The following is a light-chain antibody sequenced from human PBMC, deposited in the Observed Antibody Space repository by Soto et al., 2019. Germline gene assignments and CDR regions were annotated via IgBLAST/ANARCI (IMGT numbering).Light chain of an antibody. V-gene: IGLV1-40*01. CDR1: SSNIGAGYD. CDR3: QSYDSSLSGYV. Sequence: QSVLTQPPSVSGAPGQRVTISCTGRSSNIGAGYDVHWYQQLPGTAPKLLIYGHSNRPSGVPDRFSGSKSGPSASLAITGLQAEDEADYYCQSYDSSLSGYVFGPGTKLTVL. J-gene: IGLJ1*01. CDR2: GHS.